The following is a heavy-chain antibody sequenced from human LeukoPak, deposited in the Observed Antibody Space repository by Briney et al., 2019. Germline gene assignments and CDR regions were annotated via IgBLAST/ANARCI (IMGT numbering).Heavy chain of an antibody. CDR2: ISGSGGST. CDR1: GFTFSTYW. J-gene: IGHJ4*02. D-gene: IGHD3-16*02. Sequence: GGSLRLSCAASGFTFSTYWMTWVRQAPGKGLEWVSAISGSGGSTYYADSVKGRFTISRDNSKNTLYLQMNSLRAEDTAVYYCAKDHPRNRAFDYWGQGTLVTVSS. CDR3: AKDHPRNRAFDY. V-gene: IGHV3-23*01.